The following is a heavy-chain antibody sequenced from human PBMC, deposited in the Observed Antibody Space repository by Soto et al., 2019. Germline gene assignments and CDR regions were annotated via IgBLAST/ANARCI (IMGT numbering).Heavy chain of an antibody. J-gene: IGHJ6*03. Sequence: PGGSLRLSCAASGFTFSSYSMNWVRQAPGKGLEWVSYISSSSSTIYYADSVKGRFTISRDNAKNSLYLQMNSLRAEDTAVYYCAGGNRNDERYYYYMDVWGKGTTVTVSS. V-gene: IGHV3-48*01. CDR3: AGGNRNDERYYYYMDV. D-gene: IGHD1-20*01. CDR1: GFTFSSYS. CDR2: ISSSSSTI.